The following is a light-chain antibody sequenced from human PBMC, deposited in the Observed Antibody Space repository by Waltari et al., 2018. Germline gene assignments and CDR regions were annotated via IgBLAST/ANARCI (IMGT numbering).Light chain of an antibody. J-gene: IGLJ7*01. Sequence: SYELTQPPSVSVSPGQTARITCSGDALPKKYAYWFHQKPGQSPVLIIYEDNKRQSGIPEISSGYSFWTVATLTISGSQVDDEVEYYCYSTDESGDHGLFGGGTRLAVL. CDR1: ALPKKY. CDR3: YSTDESGDHGL. CDR2: EDN. V-gene: IGLV3-10*01.